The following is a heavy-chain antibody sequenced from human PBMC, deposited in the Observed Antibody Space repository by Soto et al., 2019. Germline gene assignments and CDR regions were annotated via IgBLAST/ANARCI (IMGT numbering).Heavy chain of an antibody. CDR2: IYYSGGT. D-gene: IGHD2-2*01. V-gene: IGHV4-30-4*01. CDR1: GGSISSGDHY. J-gene: IGHJ6*02. Sequence: SETLSLTCTVSGGSISSGDHYWSWIRQPPGKGLEWIGYIYYSGGTDYNPSLKSRVSISIDTSKNQFSLKLSSVTAADTAVYYCARGGGRCSSTSCYTNPPFYYGMDVWGQGTTVTVSS. CDR3: ARGGGRCSSTSCYTNPPFYYGMDV.